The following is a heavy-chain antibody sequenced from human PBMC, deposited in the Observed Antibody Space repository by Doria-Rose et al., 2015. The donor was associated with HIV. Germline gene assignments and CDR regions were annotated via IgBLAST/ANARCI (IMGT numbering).Heavy chain of an antibody. CDR2: VVSHDER. CDR3: ARIKSSRWYHKYYFDF. D-gene: IGHD6-13*01. CDR1: GVSLSSPGMG. Sequence: QVTLKESGPVLVKPTETLTLTCTVSGVSLSSPGMGVSWIRQPPGKALEWLANVVSHDERSYKTSLKSRLTISSGTYKSQVVLPMTDMDPVDTATYYCARIKSSRWYHKYYFDFWGQGTLVIVSA. J-gene: IGHJ4*02. V-gene: IGHV2-26*01.